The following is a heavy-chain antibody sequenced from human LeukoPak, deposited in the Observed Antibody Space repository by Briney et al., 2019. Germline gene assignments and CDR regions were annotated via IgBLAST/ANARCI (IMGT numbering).Heavy chain of an antibody. J-gene: IGHJ3*02. V-gene: IGHV1-69*13. CDR2: IVPIFGTA. D-gene: IGHD6-19*01. CDR1: GGTFSSYA. Sequence: SVKVSCKASGGTFSSYAISWVRQAPGQGLEWMGGIVPIFGTANYAQKFQGRVTITADESTSTAYMELSSLRSEDTAVYYCARDVTGYSSGWYEEDAFDIWGQGTMVAVSS. CDR3: ARDVTGYSSGWYEEDAFDI.